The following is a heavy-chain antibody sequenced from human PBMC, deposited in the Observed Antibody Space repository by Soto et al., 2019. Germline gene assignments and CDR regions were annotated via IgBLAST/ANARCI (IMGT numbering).Heavy chain of an antibody. V-gene: IGHV3-11*01. CDR3: ARDLNDNGSGDTPLPFDP. J-gene: IGHJ5*02. CDR1: GFTFSDYY. CDR2: ISSSGSTI. Sequence: PGGSLRLSCAASGFTFSDYYMSWIRQAPGKGLEWVSYISSSGSTIYYADSVKGRFTISRDNAKNSLYLQMNSLRAEDTAVYYCARDLNDNGSGDTPLPFDPWGQGTLVTVSS. D-gene: IGHD2-21*01.